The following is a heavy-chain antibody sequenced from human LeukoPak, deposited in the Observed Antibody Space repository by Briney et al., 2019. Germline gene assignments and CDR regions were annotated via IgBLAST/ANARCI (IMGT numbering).Heavy chain of an antibody. V-gene: IGHV4-4*02. CDR2: IYHSGST. CDR1: GGSISSSNW. CDR3: ARDGLHYDILTGSS. J-gene: IGHJ5*02. D-gene: IGHD3-9*01. Sequence: PSGTLSLTCAVSGGSISSSNWWSWVRQPPGKGLEWIGEIYHSGSTNYNPSLKSRVTISVDKSKNQFSLKLSSVTAADTAVYYCARDGLHYDILTGSSWGQGTLVTVSS.